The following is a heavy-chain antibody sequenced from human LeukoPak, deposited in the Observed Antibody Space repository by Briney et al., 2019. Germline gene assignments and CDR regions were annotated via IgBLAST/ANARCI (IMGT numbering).Heavy chain of an antibody. D-gene: IGHD6-6*01. J-gene: IGHJ5*02. V-gene: IGHV4-34*01. Sequence: PSETLSLTCAVYGGSFSGYYWSWIRQPPGKGLEWIGEINHSGSTNYNPSLKSRVTISVDTSKNQFSLKLSSVTAADTAVYYCARNSIAARELEPWGQGTLVTVSS. CDR3: ARNSIAARELEP. CDR2: INHSGST. CDR1: GGSFSGYY.